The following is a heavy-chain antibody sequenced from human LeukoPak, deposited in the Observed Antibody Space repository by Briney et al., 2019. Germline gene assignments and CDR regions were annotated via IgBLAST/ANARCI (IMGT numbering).Heavy chain of an antibody. J-gene: IGHJ6*03. V-gene: IGHV1-69*01. D-gene: IGHD3-16*02. Sequence: SVKVSCKASGGTFSSYANSWVRQAPGQGLEWMGGIIPIFGTANYAQKFQGRVTITADESTSTAYMELSSLRSEDTAVYYCATRTPHRYYYYYMDVWGKGTTVTVSS. CDR1: GGTFSSYA. CDR3: ATRTPHRYYYYYMDV. CDR2: IIPIFGTA.